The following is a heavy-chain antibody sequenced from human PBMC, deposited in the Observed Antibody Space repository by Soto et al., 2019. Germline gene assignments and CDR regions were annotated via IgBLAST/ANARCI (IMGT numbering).Heavy chain of an antibody. D-gene: IGHD1-7*01. Sequence: GGSLRLSCAASGFTFSSYSMNWVRQAPGKGLEWVSSISSSSSYIYYADSVKGRFTISRDNAKNSLYLQMNSLRAEDTAVYYCARRFRSGITGTTWFDPWGQGTLVTVSS. CDR1: GFTFSSYS. J-gene: IGHJ5*02. CDR3: ARRFRSGITGTTWFDP. CDR2: ISSSSSYI. V-gene: IGHV3-21*01.